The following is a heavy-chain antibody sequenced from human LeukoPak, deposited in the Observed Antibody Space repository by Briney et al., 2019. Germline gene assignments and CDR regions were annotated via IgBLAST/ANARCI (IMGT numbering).Heavy chain of an antibody. J-gene: IGHJ4*02. CDR3: ARSRGGYYYFDY. CDR1: GFTFSSNW. Sequence: GGSLGLSCAASGFTFSSNWMYWVRQAPGKGLVWVSRINSDGSSIGYADSVKGRFTISRDNAKNTLYLQMNSLRAEDTAVYYCARSRGGYYYFDYWGQGTLVTVSS. CDR2: INSDGSSI. D-gene: IGHD1-26*01. V-gene: IGHV3-74*01.